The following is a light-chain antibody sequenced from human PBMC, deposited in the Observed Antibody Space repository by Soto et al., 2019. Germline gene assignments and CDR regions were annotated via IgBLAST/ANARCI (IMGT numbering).Light chain of an antibody. CDR3: SSYGGNSNYV. CDR1: SSDVGLYDY. Sequence: QSVLTQPPSASGSPGQSVTISCTGTSSDVGLYDYVSWYQQHPGKVPKLLIYEVTQRPSGVPDRFSGSKSGNTASLTVSGLQAEDEADYYCSSYGGNSNYVFGTGTKV. J-gene: IGLJ1*01. V-gene: IGLV2-8*01. CDR2: EVT.